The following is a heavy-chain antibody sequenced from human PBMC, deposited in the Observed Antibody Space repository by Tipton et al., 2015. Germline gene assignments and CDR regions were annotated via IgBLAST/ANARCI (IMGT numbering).Heavy chain of an antibody. J-gene: IGHJ4*02. Sequence: SLRLSCAASGFTFSNYAMTWVRQPPGKGLEYVSVISTDGGSTSYADSVKGRFTISRDNSKNTLSLQMSSLRAEDTAVYYCVKDLNYYDSSGDWGQGTLVTVSS. D-gene: IGHD3-22*01. CDR2: ISTDGGST. CDR3: VKDLNYYDSSGD. V-gene: IGHV3-64D*08. CDR1: GFTFSNYA.